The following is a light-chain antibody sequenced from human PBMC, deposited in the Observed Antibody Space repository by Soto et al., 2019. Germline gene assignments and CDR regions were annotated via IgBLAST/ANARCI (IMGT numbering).Light chain of an antibody. CDR3: QSYDSGLVGLI. J-gene: IGLJ2*01. CDR2: GHS. Sequence: QSVLTQPPSVSGAPGQRVTIACTGSTSNIGAGYDVHWYRHLPGAAPKLLLSGHSHRPSGVPDRLSGSKSGTSASLAITGLQAEDEADYYCQSYDSGLVGLIFGAETQLTV. CDR1: TSNIGAGYD. V-gene: IGLV1-40*01.